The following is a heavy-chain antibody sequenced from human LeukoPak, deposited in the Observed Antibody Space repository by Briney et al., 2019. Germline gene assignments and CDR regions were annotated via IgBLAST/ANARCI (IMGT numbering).Heavy chain of an antibody. D-gene: IGHD3-22*01. V-gene: IGHV4-59*01. CDR3: ARGEDYDSSSYYDWYFDL. CDR2: IYYSGST. J-gene: IGHJ2*01. CDR1: GGSISSYY. Sequence: SETLSLTCTVSGGSISSYYWSWIRQPPGKGLEWIGYIYYSGSTNYNPSLKSRVTISVDTSKNQFSLKLSSVTAADTAVYYCARGEDYDSSSYYDWYFDLWGRGTLVTVSS.